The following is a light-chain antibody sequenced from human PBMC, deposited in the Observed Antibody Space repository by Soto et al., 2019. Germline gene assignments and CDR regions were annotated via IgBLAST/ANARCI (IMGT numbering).Light chain of an antibody. V-gene: IGKV1-27*01. CDR1: EGIPNY. CDR2: DAS. Sequence: IQMTQSPSSLSASVGDRVTITCRASEGIPNYLAWYQKKPGEAPKLLIYDASILPSGVPSRFSGGGSGTDFTLTISSLQPEDVASYYCQRYNTAVMAFGQGTRLDIK. J-gene: IGKJ5*01. CDR3: QRYNTAVMA.